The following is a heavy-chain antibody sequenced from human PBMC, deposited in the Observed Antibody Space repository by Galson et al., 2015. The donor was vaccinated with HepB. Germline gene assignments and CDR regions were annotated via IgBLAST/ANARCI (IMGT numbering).Heavy chain of an antibody. CDR3: ARGAPVGVVGGTQNSWFDP. V-gene: IGHV1-18*01. D-gene: IGHD2-15*01. Sequence: SVKVSCKASGYTFSSFSITWVRQAPGQGLEWMGWISPYKRDTDYAQKFQGRVTMTTDTSTSTAYMELRSLRSDDTAVYFCARGAPVGVVGGTQNSWFDPWGQGTLVTVSS. CDR2: ISPYKRDT. J-gene: IGHJ5*02. CDR1: GYTFSSFS.